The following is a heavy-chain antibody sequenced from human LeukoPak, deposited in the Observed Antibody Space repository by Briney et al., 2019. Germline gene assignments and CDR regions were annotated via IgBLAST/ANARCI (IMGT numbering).Heavy chain of an antibody. CDR3: AKQGERPTTHSSMGLRYFDWLLYY. J-gene: IGHJ4*02. Sequence: GGSLRLSCAASGFTFSSYAMSWVRQAPGKGLEWVSAISGSAGNTYYADSVKGRFTISRDNSKNTLYLQMNSLRAEDTAVYYCAKQGERPTTHSSMGLRYFDWLLYYWGQGTLVTVSS. CDR2: ISGSAGNT. D-gene: IGHD3-9*01. V-gene: IGHV3-23*01. CDR1: GFTFSSYA.